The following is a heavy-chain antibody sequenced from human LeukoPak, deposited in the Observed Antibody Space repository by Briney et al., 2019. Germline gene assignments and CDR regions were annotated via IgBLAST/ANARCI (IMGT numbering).Heavy chain of an antibody. V-gene: IGHV5-51*01. CDR2: IYPGNSNT. CDR1: GYSFTTYW. D-gene: IGHD6-19*01. J-gene: IGHJ4*02. Sequence: GESLKISCKGSGYSFTTYWIGWVRHMPGKGLEWMGIIYPGNSNTRYRPTFQGQVTISAEKSISTAYLQWSSLKASDTAMYYCARGPDVAVAGASDYWGQGTLVTVSS. CDR3: ARGPDVAVAGASDY.